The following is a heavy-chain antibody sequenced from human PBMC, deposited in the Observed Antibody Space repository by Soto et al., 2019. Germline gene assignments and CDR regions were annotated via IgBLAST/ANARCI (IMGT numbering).Heavy chain of an antibody. CDR2: INHLETT. J-gene: IGHJ4*02. CDR3: ARGGGSDSFDY. V-gene: IGHV4-30-2*01. D-gene: IGHD1-26*01. Sequence: PSETLSLTCTVSGASITFGGHSWSWIRQTPGKGPEWIGYINHLETTFYNPSFESRLTLSIDRAKNQFSLKLHSMSAADRAVYFCARGGGSDSFDYWGQGILVTVSS. CDR1: GASITFGGHS.